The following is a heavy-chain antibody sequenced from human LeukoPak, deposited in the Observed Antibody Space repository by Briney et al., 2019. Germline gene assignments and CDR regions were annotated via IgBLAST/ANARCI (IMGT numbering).Heavy chain of an antibody. D-gene: IGHD2-21*02. V-gene: IGHV3-7*01. J-gene: IGHJ1*01. CDR1: GFTSNRCW. Sequence: GGSLRLSCVVSGFTSNRCWMNWVRQAPGKGLEWVAHINPDGRDTYYVDSVKGRFTISRDNAQNSMYLQMNSLRVEDTAVYYCTSWGDTTAEYFQRWGQGTLVTVSS. CDR3: TSWGDTTAEYFQR. CDR2: INPDGRDT.